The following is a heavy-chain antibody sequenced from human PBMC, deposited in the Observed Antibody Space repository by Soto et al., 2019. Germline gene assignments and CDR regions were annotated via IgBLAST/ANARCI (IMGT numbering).Heavy chain of an antibody. J-gene: IGHJ6*02. D-gene: IGHD1-26*01. CDR3: PRDGRRGDDMDV. V-gene: IGHV3-48*02. CDR1: GFTISTHH. Sequence: GGFLRLSCAASGFTISTHHLNWVRQAPGKGLEWVSYISTDLRALYYADSVRGRFTISRDNAKNSLYLQMTSLRDEDTGVYYCPRDGRRGDDMDVWGQGTKVTVSS. CDR2: ISTDLRAL.